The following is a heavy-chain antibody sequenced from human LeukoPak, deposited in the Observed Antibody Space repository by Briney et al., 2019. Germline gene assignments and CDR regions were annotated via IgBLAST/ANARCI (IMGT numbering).Heavy chain of an antibody. CDR3: ARILSDGPRVYYYGSAFDY. V-gene: IGHV5-51*01. CDR1: GYSFTSYW. D-gene: IGHD3-10*01. Sequence: GESLQISCKGSGYSFTSYWIGWVRQMPGKGLEWMGIIYPGDSDTRYSPSFQGQVTISADKSISTAYLQWSSLKASDTAMYYCARILSDGPRVYYYGSAFDYWGQGTLVTVSS. CDR2: IYPGDSDT. J-gene: IGHJ4*02.